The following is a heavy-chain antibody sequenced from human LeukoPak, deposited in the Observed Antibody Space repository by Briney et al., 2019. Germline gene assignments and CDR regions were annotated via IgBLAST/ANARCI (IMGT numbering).Heavy chain of an antibody. J-gene: IGHJ4*02. Sequence: GGSLRLSCAASGFTFSSYWMHWVRHAPGKGLVWVSRINSDWSSTSYADSVKGRFTISRDNAKNTLYLQMNSPRAEDTAVYYCARGPPYYDFWSGYYSSFDYWGQGTLVTVSS. CDR2: INSDWSST. V-gene: IGHV3-74*01. CDR1: GFTFSSYW. D-gene: IGHD3-3*01. CDR3: ARGPPYYDFWSGYYSSFDY.